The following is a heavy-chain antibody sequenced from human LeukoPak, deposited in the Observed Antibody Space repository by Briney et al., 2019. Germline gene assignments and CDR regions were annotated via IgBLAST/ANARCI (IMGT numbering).Heavy chain of an antibody. CDR1: GFTFSDYA. D-gene: IGHD2/OR15-2a*01. CDR3: AKDGVLVPTLQGYFDY. J-gene: IGHJ4*02. CDR2: ISGSGDST. Sequence: GSLRLSCVASGFTFSDYAMTWVRQAPGKGLEWVSGISGSGDSTYYADSVKGRFTISRDNSKSTLYLQMNSLRVEDTAVYHCAKDGVLVPTLQGYFDYWGQGTLATVSS. V-gene: IGHV3-23*01.